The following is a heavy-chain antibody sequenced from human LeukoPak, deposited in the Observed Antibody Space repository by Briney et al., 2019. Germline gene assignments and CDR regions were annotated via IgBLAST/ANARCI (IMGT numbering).Heavy chain of an antibody. CDR1: GFTFSSYS. Sequence: TGGSLRLSCAASGFTFSSYSMNWVRQAPGKGLEWKSYITSNSRTIHYADSVKGRFAISRDNGKNSLYLQLDSLRDEDTAVYYCTRDPEALDFWGQGTLVTVSS. CDR2: ITSNSRTI. J-gene: IGHJ4*02. CDR3: TRDPEALDF. V-gene: IGHV3-48*02.